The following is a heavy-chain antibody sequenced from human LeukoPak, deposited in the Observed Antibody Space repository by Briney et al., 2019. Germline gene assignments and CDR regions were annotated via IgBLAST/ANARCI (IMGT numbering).Heavy chain of an antibody. V-gene: IGHV1-69*13. CDR3: ARGLHYDFWSGYFSPINYYYMDV. D-gene: IGHD3-3*01. J-gene: IGHJ6*03. Sequence: ASVKVSCKASGGTFSSYAISWVRQAPGQGLEWMGGIIPIFGTANYAQKFQGRVTITADESTSTAYMELSSLRSEDTAVYYCARGLHYDFWSGYFSPINYYYMDVWGKGTTVTVSS. CDR1: GGTFSSYA. CDR2: IIPIFGTA.